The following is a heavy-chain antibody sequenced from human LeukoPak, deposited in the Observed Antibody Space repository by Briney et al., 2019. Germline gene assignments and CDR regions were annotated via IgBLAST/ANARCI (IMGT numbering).Heavy chain of an antibody. V-gene: IGHV3-48*01. J-gene: IGHJ4*02. CDR3: ARDPSGQYG. CDR2: ISSSGSTI. Sequence: GGSLRLSCAASGFTFSSYSMNWVRQAPGKGLEWISYISSSGSTINYADSVKGRFTISRDNSKNTLYLQMNSLRAEDTAVYYCARDPSGQYGWGQGTLVTVSS. D-gene: IGHD4-17*01. CDR1: GFTFSSYS.